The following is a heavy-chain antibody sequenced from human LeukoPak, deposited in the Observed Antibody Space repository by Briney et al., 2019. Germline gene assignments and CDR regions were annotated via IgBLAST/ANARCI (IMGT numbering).Heavy chain of an antibody. D-gene: IGHD3-10*01. CDR1: GGSISSDNYD. CDR3: AKHYMGSSYNHGLDC. J-gene: IGHJ4*02. V-gene: IGHV4-39*01. Sequence: PSETLSLTCTVSGGSISSDNYDWGWIRQPPGEGLEGIGSIYYSGTTYYNPSLKSRGTISVDTSKNQFSLKLSSVTAADTALYYCAKHYMGSSYNHGLDCWGQGPLVPVSS. CDR2: IYYSGTT.